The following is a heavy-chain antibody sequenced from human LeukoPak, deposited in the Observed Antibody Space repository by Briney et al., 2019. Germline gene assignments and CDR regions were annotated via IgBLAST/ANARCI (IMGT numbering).Heavy chain of an antibody. V-gene: IGHV3-33*01. CDR2: IWYDGSNK. CDR1: GFAFSSYG. Sequence: GGSLRLSCAASGFAFSSYGMHWVRQAPGKGLEWVAVIWYDGSNKYYADSVKGRFTISRDNAKNSLYLQMNSLRDEDTAVYYCAREAQGWYYYDSSGLDYWGQGTLVTVSS. J-gene: IGHJ4*02. D-gene: IGHD3-22*01. CDR3: AREAQGWYYYDSSGLDY.